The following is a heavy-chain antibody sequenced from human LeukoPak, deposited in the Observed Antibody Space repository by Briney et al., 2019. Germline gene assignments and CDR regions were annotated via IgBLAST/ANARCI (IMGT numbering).Heavy chain of an antibody. Sequence: SQTLSLTCTVSGGSISSYYWSWIRQPPGKGLEWIGYIYYSGSTNYNPSLKSRVTISVDTSKNHFSLKLSSVTAADTAVYYCARGRVNPGGGRGYYFDYWGQGTLVTVSS. V-gene: IGHV4-59*01. CDR2: IYYSGST. CDR1: GGSISSYY. CDR3: ARGRVNPGGGRGYYFDY. J-gene: IGHJ4*02. D-gene: IGHD3-10*01.